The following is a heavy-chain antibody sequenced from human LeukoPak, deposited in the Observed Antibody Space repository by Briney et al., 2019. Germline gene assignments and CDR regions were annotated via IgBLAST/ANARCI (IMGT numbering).Heavy chain of an antibody. J-gene: IGHJ4*02. Sequence: PGGSLRLSCAASGFTFSSYAMSWVRQSPGKGLEWVGRIRSKANSYATAYAASVKGRFTISRDDSKNTAYLQMNSLKTEDTAVYYCTTLDFDYWGQGTLVTVSS. CDR1: GFTFSSYA. V-gene: IGHV3-73*01. CDR2: IRSKANSYAT. CDR3: TTLDFDY.